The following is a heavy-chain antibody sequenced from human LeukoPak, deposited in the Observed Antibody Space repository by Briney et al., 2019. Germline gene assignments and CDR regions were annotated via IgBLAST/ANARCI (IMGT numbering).Heavy chain of an antibody. J-gene: IGHJ4*02. CDR3: GRGHRFCSRGNCNSPVDY. CDR1: GFTFTNNA. CDR2: IGGGDVEI. V-gene: IGHV3-23*01. Sequence: GGSLRLSCAMSGFTFTNNAMTWVRQAPGKGLEWVSTIGGGDVEIHYADSVKGRFTISRDNSKNTLYLQMNSLRAEDTAVYYCGRGHRFCSRGNCNSPVDYWGQGTLVTVSS. D-gene: IGHD2-15*01.